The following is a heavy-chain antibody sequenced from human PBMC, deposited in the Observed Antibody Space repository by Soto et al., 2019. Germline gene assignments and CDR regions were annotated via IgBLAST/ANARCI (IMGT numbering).Heavy chain of an antibody. V-gene: IGHV3-72*01. J-gene: IGHJ4*02. CDR2: TRNKANSYTT. D-gene: IGHD3-22*01. Sequence: GGSLRLSCAASGFTFSDHYMDWVRQAPGKGLEWVGRTRNKANSYTTEYAASVKGRFTISRDDSKNSLYLQMNSLKTEDTAVYYCARESSGYYNQFDYWGQGTLVTVSS. CDR3: ARESSGYYNQFDY. CDR1: GFTFSDHY.